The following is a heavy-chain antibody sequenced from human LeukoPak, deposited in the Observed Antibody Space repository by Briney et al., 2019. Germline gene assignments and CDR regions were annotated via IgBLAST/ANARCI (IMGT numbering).Heavy chain of an antibody. D-gene: IGHD3-22*01. J-gene: IGHJ4*02. CDR1: GFTFSGSA. Sequence: GGSLRLSCAASGFTFSGSAMHWVRQASGKGLEWVGRIRSKANSYATAYAASVKGRFTISRDDSKNTAYLQMNSLKTEDTAVYCCTRPGPYYYDSSGYFYWGQGTLVTVSS. CDR3: TRPGPYYYDSSGYFY. CDR2: IRSKANSYAT. V-gene: IGHV3-73*01.